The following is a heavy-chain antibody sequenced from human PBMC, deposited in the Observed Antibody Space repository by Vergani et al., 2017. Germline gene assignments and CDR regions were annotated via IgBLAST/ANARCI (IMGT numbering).Heavy chain of an antibody. CDR1: GFTFSSYW. CDR3: TRHGYYGSGTEDPFDY. J-gene: IGHJ4*02. Sequence: VQLVQSGGGLVQPGGSLRLSCAASGFTFSSYWMSWVRQAPGKGLEWVANIKQDGSEKYYVDSVKGRFTISRDNAKNSLYLQMNSLRAEDTAVYYCTRHGYYGSGTEDPFDYWGQGTLVTVSS. D-gene: IGHD3-10*01. V-gene: IGHV3-7*03. CDR2: IKQDGSEK.